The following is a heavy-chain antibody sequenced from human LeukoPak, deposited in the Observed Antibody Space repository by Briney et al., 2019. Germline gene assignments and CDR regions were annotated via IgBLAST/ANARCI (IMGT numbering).Heavy chain of an antibody. CDR3: AREDHTANNWFDP. CDR2: IIPMLGRS. D-gene: IGHD5-18*01. V-gene: IGHV1-69*05. J-gene: IGHJ5*02. Sequence: SVKVSCKASGGSFIGYGISWVRQAPGQGLEWMGGIIPMLGRSNYAQKFQGRVTISTDESTSTAYMEMSSLRSEDTAVYYCAREDHTANNWFDPWGQGTLVTVSS. CDR1: GGSFIGYG.